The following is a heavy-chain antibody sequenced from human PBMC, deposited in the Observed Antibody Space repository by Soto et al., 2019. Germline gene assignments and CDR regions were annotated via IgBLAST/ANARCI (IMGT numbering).Heavy chain of an antibody. CDR1: GGIFSTYA. CDR2: IIPLFGTP. Sequence: QVQLVQSGAEVKKPGSSVKVSCKASGGIFSTYAISWLRQAPGQGLEWMGGIIPLFGTPNYAQRSQGSVTITADESTSTAYMELSRLRSEDTAVYYCARDRDDYGSGNYYNRIDFWGQGTLVTVSS. CDR3: ARDRDDYGSGNYYNRIDF. D-gene: IGHD3-10*01. J-gene: IGHJ4*02. V-gene: IGHV1-69*01.